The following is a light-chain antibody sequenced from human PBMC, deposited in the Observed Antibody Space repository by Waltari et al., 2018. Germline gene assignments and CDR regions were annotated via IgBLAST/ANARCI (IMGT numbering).Light chain of an antibody. J-gene: IGKJ5*01. V-gene: IGKV4-1*01. CDR1: QSVLHSSKIKNY. Sequence: IVMTPSPASLAVCLGGRDTIHCKSSQSVLHSSKIKNYLAWYQQKPGQPLKLLMYWASTLESGVPYRFSGSGSGTDFTLTISSLQAEDVAVYYCQQHYTAPITFGQGTRLDIK. CDR2: WAS. CDR3: QQHYTAPIT.